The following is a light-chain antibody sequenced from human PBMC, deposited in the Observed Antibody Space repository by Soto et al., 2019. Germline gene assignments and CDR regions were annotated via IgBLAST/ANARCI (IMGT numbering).Light chain of an antibody. V-gene: IGKV1-5*01. J-gene: IGKJ1*01. CDR1: QSIMYW. Sequence: DILMTQSPATLSESLGERVTMACRASQSIMYWVAWYQHQPGKAPKHLIYDAATVESGVPTRCSGSGAGTEITLTISCQHPDDFATYYCKRYNLLSTFGQGTKVDI. CDR2: DAA. CDR3: KRYNLLST.